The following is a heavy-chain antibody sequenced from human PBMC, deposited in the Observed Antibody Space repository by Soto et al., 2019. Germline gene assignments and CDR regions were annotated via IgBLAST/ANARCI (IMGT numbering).Heavy chain of an antibody. CDR2: INANNGGA. J-gene: IGHJ5*02. CDR1: GYTFTDYH. Sequence: ASGKVSCKASGYTFTDYHIHWVRQAPGQGLEFMGWINANNGGAGSAQQFQGRVTVTRDTSITTVYMELSNLRSDDTAVYYCAREGGSETLQPSYNWFDTWGQGTLVTVS. V-gene: IGHV1-2*02. CDR3: AREGGSETLQPSYNWFDT. D-gene: IGHD6-25*01.